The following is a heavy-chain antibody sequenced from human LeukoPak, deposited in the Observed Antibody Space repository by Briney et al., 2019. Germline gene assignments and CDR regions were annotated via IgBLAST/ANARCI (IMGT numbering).Heavy chain of an antibody. D-gene: IGHD3-10*01. CDR1: GFSFSNNY. Sequence: GGSLRLSCTPSGFSFSNNYMNWVRQAPGKGLEWVGLIKHKDHGFATEYAASVKGRFTISRDNSRDSPYLQMNSLKAEDTAIYYCTREFYYKFDIWGQGTLVTVSS. J-gene: IGHJ5*02. CDR3: TREFYYKFDI. V-gene: IGHV3-72*01. CDR2: IKHKDHGFAT.